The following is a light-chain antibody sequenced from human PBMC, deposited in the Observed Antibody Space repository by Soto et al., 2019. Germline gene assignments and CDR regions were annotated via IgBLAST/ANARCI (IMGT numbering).Light chain of an antibody. Sequence: VLMTQTPLSLPVTPGDPASISCRSNQSLLDPDDGNVYLDWYLQKPGRSPQLLVYTVSYRASGVAHRFSARGSDTDFTLKISRVEADDVGVYYCMQRLEFPHTFGGGTKLEIK. CDR3: MQRLEFPHT. CDR2: TVS. CDR1: QSLLDPDDGNVY. J-gene: IGKJ4*01. V-gene: IGKV2-40*01.